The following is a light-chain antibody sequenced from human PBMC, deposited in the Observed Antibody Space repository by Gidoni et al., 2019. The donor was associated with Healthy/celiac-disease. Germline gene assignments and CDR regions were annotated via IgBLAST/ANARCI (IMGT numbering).Light chain of an antibody. J-gene: IGKJ3*01. CDR3: QQSYSTPL. CDR1: QSISSY. CDR2: AAS. V-gene: IGKV1-39*01. Sequence: DIQMTQSPTSLSASVGDRVTITCRACQSISSYFNWYQQKQGKAPKLLIYAASSLQSGVPSRFSGSGSGTDVTITISSLQPEDCATYYCQQSYSTPLFGPGTKVDIK.